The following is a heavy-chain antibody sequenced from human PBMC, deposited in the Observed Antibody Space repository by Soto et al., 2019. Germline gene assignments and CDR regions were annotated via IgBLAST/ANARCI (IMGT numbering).Heavy chain of an antibody. CDR2: MDXSDSYX. CDR3: ARLRIAAPGDPGP. Sequence: XXSLKISCKGSVYMFTTDWISWVRQMPGXGLEWMGRMDXSDSYXSYSPYFEGHXXISADTSXXKAYMQWGSLKASETAVYYCARLRIAAPGDPGPWGQGTLVTVSS. CDR1: VYMFTTDW. D-gene: IGHD6-13*01. V-gene: IGHV5-10-1*01. J-gene: IGHJ5*02.